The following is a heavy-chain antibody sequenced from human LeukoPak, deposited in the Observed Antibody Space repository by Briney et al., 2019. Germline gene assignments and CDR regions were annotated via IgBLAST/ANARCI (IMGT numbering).Heavy chain of an antibody. Sequence: GGSLRLSCAASGFTFDDYTMHWVRQAPGKGLEWVSLISWDGGSTYYADSVKGRFIISRDNAKNSLYLQMNSLRAEDTALYFCAKDRGGGSQLGDAFDVWGQGTMVSVSS. CDR1: GFTFDDYT. CDR2: ISWDGGST. V-gene: IGHV3-43*01. D-gene: IGHD2-15*01. CDR3: AKDRGGGSQLGDAFDV. J-gene: IGHJ3*01.